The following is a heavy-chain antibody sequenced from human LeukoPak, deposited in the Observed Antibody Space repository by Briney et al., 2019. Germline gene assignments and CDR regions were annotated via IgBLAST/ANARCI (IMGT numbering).Heavy chain of an antibody. V-gene: IGHV4-30-2*01. D-gene: IGHD3-22*01. CDR2: IYHSGST. CDR3: ARAYYYDSSGYYSNWFDP. CDR1: GFNVRSNY. J-gene: IGHJ5*02. Sequence: LRLSCAASGFNVRSNYMSWVRQAPGKGLEWIGYIYHSGSTYYNPSLKSRVTISVDRSKNQFSLKLSSVTAADTAVYYCARAYYYDSSGYYSNWFDPWGQGTLVTVSS.